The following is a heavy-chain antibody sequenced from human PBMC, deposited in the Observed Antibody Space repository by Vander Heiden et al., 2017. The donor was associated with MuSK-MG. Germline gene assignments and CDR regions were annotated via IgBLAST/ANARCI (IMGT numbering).Heavy chain of an antibody. CDR2: ISDDGGNL. D-gene: IGHD3-10*01. J-gene: IGHJ2*01. V-gene: IGHV3-30*18. CDR3: AKEYYYGAGNYWYFDL. CDR1: GFTFSNYG. Sequence: QVQLVESGGDVVQPGRSLRLSCAASGFTFSNYGMHWVRQAPGKGLEWVARISDDGGNLYYADSVKGRFTISRDNSKNTLYLQVNSLRSEDTAVFYCAKEYYYGAGNYWYFDLWGRGTLVTVSS.